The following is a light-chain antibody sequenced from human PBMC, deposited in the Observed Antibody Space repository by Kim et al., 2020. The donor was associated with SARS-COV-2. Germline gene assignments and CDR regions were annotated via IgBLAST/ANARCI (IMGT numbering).Light chain of an antibody. CDR2: NDD. V-gene: IGLV3-21*04. CDR3: HVWDRNSNHVV. J-gene: IGLJ2*01. Sequence: RITCTGNEDRSENNYWYQQKPGQAPSLVIDNDDERPSGIPDRVSVSDSGDATTLTMSRSGAQDEADDYYHVWDRNSNHVVFGGGTQLTVL. CDR1: EDRSEN.